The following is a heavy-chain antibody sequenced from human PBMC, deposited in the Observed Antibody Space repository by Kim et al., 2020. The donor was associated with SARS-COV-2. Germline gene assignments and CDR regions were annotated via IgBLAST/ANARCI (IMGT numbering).Heavy chain of an antibody. J-gene: IGHJ4*02. CDR1: GFTFSSYW. D-gene: IGHD3-10*01. CDR3: ARERTYGSGSYGLGY. V-gene: IGHV3-7*01. CDR2: IKQDGSEK. Sequence: GGSLRLSCAASGFTFSSYWMSWVRQAPGKGLEWVANIKQDGSEKYYVDSVKDRFTISRDNVKNSLYLQMNSLRAEDTAVYYCARERTYGSGSYGLGYWGQGTLVTVSS.